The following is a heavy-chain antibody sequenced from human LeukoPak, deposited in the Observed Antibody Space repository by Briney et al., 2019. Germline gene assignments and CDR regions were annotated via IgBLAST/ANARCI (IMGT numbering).Heavy chain of an antibody. V-gene: IGHV3-23*01. J-gene: IGHJ6*03. Sequence: GGSLRLSCAASGFTFSSYGMSWVRQAPGKGLEWVSAISGSGGSTYYADSVKGRVTISRDNSKNTLYLQVDSLRAEDTAVYYCAKGLYYMDVWGKGTTITVSS. CDR3: AKGLYYMDV. CDR1: GFTFSSYG. CDR2: ISGSGGST.